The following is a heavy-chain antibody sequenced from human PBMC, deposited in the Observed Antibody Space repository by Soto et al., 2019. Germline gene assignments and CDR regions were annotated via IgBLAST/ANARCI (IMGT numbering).Heavy chain of an antibody. Sequence: QVQLVESGGGVIQPGRSLRLSCAASGFTFSSYAMHWVRQAPGKGLEWMAVISYDGSNKYYADSVKGRFTISRDNSKNTLYLQMNSLRAEDTAVYYCARNVDTAMAKGYFDYCGQGTLVTVSS. V-gene: IGHV3-30-3*01. J-gene: IGHJ4*02. CDR1: GFTFSSYA. CDR3: ARNVDTAMAKGYFDY. CDR2: ISYDGSNK. D-gene: IGHD5-18*01.